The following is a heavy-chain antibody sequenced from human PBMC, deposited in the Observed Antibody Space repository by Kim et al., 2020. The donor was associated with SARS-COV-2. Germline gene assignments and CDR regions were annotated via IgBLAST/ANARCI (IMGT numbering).Heavy chain of an antibody. Sequence: GGSLRLSCAVSGFSFDEFSMYWVRQVPGKGLEWLSVISGDGGSTQYADSVKGRFTVSRDNSKNSLSLQMDSLKTEDTGLYYCAKDFVITGRIVPHVFDTWGQGTLVNVSS. D-gene: IGHD3-16*01. CDR3: AKDFVITGRIVPHVFDT. J-gene: IGHJ3*02. V-gene: IGHV3-43*02. CDR1: GFSFDEFS. CDR2: ISGDGGST.